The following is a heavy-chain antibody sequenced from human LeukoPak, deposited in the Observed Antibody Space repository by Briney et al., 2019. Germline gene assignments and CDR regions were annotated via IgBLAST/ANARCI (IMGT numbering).Heavy chain of an antibody. V-gene: IGHV3-21*01. CDR3: AREGLAVFSSSWSDRWFDP. Sequence: GGSLRLSRTASGFTFGDYAMSWFRQAPGKGLEWVSSISSSSSYIYYADSVKGRFTISRDNAKNSLYLQMNSLRAEDTAVYYCAREGLAVFSSSWSDRWFDPWGQGTLVTVSS. D-gene: IGHD6-13*01. CDR1: GFTFGDYA. J-gene: IGHJ5*02. CDR2: ISSSSSYI.